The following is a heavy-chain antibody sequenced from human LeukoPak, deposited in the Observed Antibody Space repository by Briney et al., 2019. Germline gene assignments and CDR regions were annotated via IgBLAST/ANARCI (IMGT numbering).Heavy chain of an antibody. D-gene: IGHD6-19*01. Sequence: TSETLSLTCTVSGGSISSSSYYWGWIRQPPGKGLEWIGSIYYSGSTYYNPSLKSRVTITVDTSKNQFSLKLSSVTAADTAVYYCARGGSSGWYGLSWFDPWGQGTLVTVSS. J-gene: IGHJ5*02. CDR3: ARGGSSGWYGLSWFDP. V-gene: IGHV4-39*01. CDR2: IYYSGST. CDR1: GGSISSSSYY.